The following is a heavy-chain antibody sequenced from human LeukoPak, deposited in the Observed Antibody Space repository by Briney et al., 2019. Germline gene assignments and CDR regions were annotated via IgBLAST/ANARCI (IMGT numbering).Heavy chain of an antibody. CDR1: GYTFTGHY. Sequence: ASVNVSCKASGYTFTGHYMHWVRQAPGQGLEWMGWINPNSGGTNYAQKFQGRVTMTRDTSISTAYMELSRLRSDDTAVYYCARDGRWYSSSWIDFWGQGTLVTVSS. CDR3: ARDGRWYSSSWIDF. V-gene: IGHV1-2*02. J-gene: IGHJ4*02. CDR2: INPNSGGT. D-gene: IGHD6-13*01.